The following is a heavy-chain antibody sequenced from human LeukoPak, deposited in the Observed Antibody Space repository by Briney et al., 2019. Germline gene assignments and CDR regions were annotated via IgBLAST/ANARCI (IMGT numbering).Heavy chain of an antibody. D-gene: IGHD1-26*01. J-gene: IGHJ4*02. Sequence: ASVKVSCKASGYTFSSYGIIWVRQAPGQGLQWMGWISPFNGNTDYAPKLQGRVTMTTDTSTTTAYMELRSLTSDDTAVYYCARRGGSYSHSDFWGQGTLVTVSS. CDR2: ISPFNGNT. CDR1: GYTFSSYG. CDR3: ARRGGSYSHSDF. V-gene: IGHV1-18*01.